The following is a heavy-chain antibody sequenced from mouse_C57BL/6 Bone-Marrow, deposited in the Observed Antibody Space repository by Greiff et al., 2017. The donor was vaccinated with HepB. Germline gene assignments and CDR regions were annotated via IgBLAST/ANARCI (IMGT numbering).Heavy chain of an antibody. J-gene: IGHJ3*01. Sequence: DVKLQESGGGLVKPGGSLKLSCAASGFTFSSYAMSWVRQTPEKRLEWVATISDGGSYTYYPDNVKGRFTISRDNAKNNLYLQMSHLKSEDTAMYYCARETRRFAYWGQGTLVTVSA. CDR3: ARETRRFAY. D-gene: IGHD2-13*01. CDR1: GFTFSSYA. V-gene: IGHV5-4*01. CDR2: ISDGGSYT.